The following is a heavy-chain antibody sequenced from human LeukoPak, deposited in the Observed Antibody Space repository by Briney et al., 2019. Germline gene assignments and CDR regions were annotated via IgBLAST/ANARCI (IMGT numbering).Heavy chain of an antibody. CDR1: GGSISSGSYY. V-gene: IGHV4-61*02. J-gene: IGHJ4*02. CDR3: ARERRYCSSTSCYTLNFPFDY. Sequence: PSETLSLTCTVSGGSISSGSYYWSWIRQPAGKGLEWIGRIYTSGSTNYNPSLKSRVTISVDTSKNQFSLKLSSVTAADTAVYYCARERRYCSSTSCYTLNFPFDYWGQGTLVTVSS. D-gene: IGHD2-2*02. CDR2: IYTSGST.